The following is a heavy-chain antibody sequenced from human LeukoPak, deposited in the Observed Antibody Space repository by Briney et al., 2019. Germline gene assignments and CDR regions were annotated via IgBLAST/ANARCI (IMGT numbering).Heavy chain of an antibody. J-gene: IGHJ4*02. CDR2: FDPEDGET. Sequence: ASVTVSCTVSGYTLTELSMHWVRQAPGKGLEWMGGFDPEDGETIYAQKFQGRVTMTEDTSTDTAYMELSSLRSEDTAVYYCASRLKGAAAMFRLDYWGQGTLVTVSS. V-gene: IGHV1-24*01. D-gene: IGHD2-2*01. CDR1: GYTLTELS. CDR3: ASRLKGAAAMFRLDY.